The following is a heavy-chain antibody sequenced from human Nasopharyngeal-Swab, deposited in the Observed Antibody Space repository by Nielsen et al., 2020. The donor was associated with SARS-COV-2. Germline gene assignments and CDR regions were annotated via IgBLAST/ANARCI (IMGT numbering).Heavy chain of an antibody. CDR2: IKQDGSEK. V-gene: IGHV3-7*01. CDR1: GFTFSSYW. D-gene: IGHD6-13*01. J-gene: IGHJ4*02. CDR3: ASLSSSSWFFDY. Sequence: GESLKISCAASGFTFSSYWMSWVRQAPGKGLEWVANIKQDGSEKYYMDSVKGRFTISRDNAKNSLYLQMNSPRAEDTAVYYCASLSSSSWFFDYWGQGTLVTVSS.